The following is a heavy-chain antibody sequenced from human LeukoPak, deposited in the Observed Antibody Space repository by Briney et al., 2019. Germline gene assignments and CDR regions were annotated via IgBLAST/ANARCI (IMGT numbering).Heavy chain of an antibody. J-gene: IGHJ5*02. CDR2: ISSSSSYI. CDR1: GFTFSDYY. Sequence: SPGGSLRLSCAASGFTFSDYYMSWIRQAPGKGLEWVSYISSSSSYIYYADSVKGRFTISRDNSKNTLYLQMSSLRAEDTAVYYCAKDLHYYGSGSYYQYNWFDPWGQGTLVTVSS. D-gene: IGHD3-10*01. V-gene: IGHV3-11*05. CDR3: AKDLHYYGSGSYYQYNWFDP.